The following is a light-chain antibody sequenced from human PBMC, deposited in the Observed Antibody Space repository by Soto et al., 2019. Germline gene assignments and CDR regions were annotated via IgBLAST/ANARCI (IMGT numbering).Light chain of an antibody. V-gene: IGKV3-20*01. Sequence: EIVLTQSPGTLSLSPGERATLSCRASQSLSNNIYLAWYQQKPGQAPRLLIYGASSRATGIPNRFSGSGSGTDFNINISRXXXXXFAVYYCQQYGNSPQTFGQGTKVEXX. CDR3: QQYGNSPQT. J-gene: IGKJ1*01. CDR2: GAS. CDR1: QSLSNNIY.